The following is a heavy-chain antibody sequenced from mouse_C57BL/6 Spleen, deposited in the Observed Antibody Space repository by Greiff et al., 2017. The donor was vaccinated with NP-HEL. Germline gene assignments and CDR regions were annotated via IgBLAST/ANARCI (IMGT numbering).Heavy chain of an antibody. V-gene: IGHV1-26*01. J-gene: IGHJ3*01. CDR2: INPNNGGT. CDR1: GYTFTDYY. D-gene: IGHD2-4*01. CDR3: AREDGDYPY. Sequence: VQLQQSGPELVKPGASVKISCKASGYTFTDYYMNWVKQSHGKSLEWIGDINPNNGGTSYNQKFKGKATLTVDKSSSTAYMELRSLTSEDSAVYYCAREDGDYPYWGQGTLVTVSA.